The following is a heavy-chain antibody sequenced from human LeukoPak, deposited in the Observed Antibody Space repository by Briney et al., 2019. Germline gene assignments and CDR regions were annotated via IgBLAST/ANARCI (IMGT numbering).Heavy chain of an antibody. J-gene: IGHJ3*02. Sequence: GRSLRLSCAASGFTFSNYGMHWVRQAPGKGLEWVAILFSDGINKYYGDSVKGRFTISRDNSKNTLYLQMNSLRAEDTAVYYCAKDHPGYDILTGYYSDAFDIWGQGTMVTVSS. V-gene: IGHV3-30*18. CDR1: GFTFSNYG. CDR3: AKDHPGYDILTGYYSDAFDI. CDR2: LFSDGINK. D-gene: IGHD3-9*01.